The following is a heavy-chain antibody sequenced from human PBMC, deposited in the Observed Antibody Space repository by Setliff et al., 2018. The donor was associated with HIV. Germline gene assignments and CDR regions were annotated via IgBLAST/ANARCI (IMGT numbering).Heavy chain of an antibody. CDR2: VHNSAGS. CDR3: ARDRIEVLADIPHDVFDI. J-gene: IGHJ3*02. CDR1: GDSVSGYY. V-gene: IGHV4-4*07. D-gene: IGHD2-15*01. Sequence: SETLSLTCAVSGDSVSGYYWSWIRQPAGRGLEWIGRVHNSAGSNYNPSLKSRVTMSVDTAKNQLSLKLTAVSAADTAVYYCARDRIEVLADIPHDVFDIWGRGIMVTVSS.